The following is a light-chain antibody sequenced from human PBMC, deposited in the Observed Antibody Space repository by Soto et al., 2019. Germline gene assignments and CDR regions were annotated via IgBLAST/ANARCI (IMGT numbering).Light chain of an antibody. CDR3: QQYDNLPPKVT. Sequence: DIQMTQSPSSLSASVGDRVTITCRASQSISSYLNWYQQKPGKAPKLLIYAASSLQSGVPSRFSGSGSGTDFTLTISSLQPEDFATYYCQQYDNLPPKVTFGGGTKVDIK. CDR1: QSISSY. V-gene: IGKV1-39*01. CDR2: AAS. J-gene: IGKJ4*01.